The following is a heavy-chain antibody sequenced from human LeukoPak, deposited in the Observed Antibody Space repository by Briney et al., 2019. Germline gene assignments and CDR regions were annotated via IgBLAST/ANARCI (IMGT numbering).Heavy chain of an antibody. J-gene: IGHJ6*03. CDR1: GFTFDDYG. V-gene: IGHV3-20*04. D-gene: IGHD3-3*01. Sequence: PGGSLRLSCAASGFTFDDYGMSWVRQAPGKGLGWVSGINWNGGSTGYADSVKGRFTISRDNAKNSLYPQMNSLRAEDTALYYCARGAKTYYDFWSGYSYYYYYMDVWGKGTTVTVSS. CDR3: ARGAKTYYDFWSGYSYYYYYMDV. CDR2: INWNGGST.